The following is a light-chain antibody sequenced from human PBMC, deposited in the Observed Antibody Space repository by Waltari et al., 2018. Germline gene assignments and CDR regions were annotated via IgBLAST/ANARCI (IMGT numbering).Light chain of an antibody. CDR3: QSWDTATGVIV. Sequence: SYDLPQAPSESVSPGETATITCSGHALGPRYTAWYQQRPGQSPVLLISDDSIRTSGVPERFSGSNSGDTATLTISGTQPLDEAVYFCQSWDTATGVIVFGTGTELTVL. V-gene: IGLV3-1*01. J-gene: IGLJ1*01. CDR1: ALGPRY. CDR2: DDS.